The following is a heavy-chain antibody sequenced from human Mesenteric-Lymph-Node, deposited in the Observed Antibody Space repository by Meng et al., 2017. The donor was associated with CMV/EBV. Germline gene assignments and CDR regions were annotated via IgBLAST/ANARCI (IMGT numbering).Heavy chain of an antibody. CDR1: GFTFSSYW. D-gene: IGHD5-18*01. CDR2: IYSGGSST. Sequence: GGSLRLSCAASGFTFSSYWMSWVRQAPGKGLEWVSVIYSGGSSTYYADSVKGRFTISRDNSKNTLYLQMDSLRAEDTAVYYCAKDLKWGSYGYYYGMDVWGQGTTVTVSS. CDR3: AKDLKWGSYGYYYGMDV. J-gene: IGHJ6*02. V-gene: IGHV3-23*03.